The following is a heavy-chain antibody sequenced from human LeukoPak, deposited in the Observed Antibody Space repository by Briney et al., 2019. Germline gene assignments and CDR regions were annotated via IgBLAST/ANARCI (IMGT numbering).Heavy chain of an antibody. V-gene: IGHV4-59*01. CDR1: GGSIDSYY. J-gene: IGHJ4*02. CDR2: IYYTGST. Sequence: KPSETLSLTCTVSGGSIDSYYWSWIRQPPGKGLEWIGYIYYTGSTEYHPSLKSRVTISLDTSKNQFSLKLTSVTAADTAVYYCARVYQSAEYYFDYRGQGNLVSVSS. D-gene: IGHD2-2*01. CDR3: ARVYQSAEYYFDY.